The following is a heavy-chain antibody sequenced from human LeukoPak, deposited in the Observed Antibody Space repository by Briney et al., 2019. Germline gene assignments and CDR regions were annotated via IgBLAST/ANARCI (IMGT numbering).Heavy chain of an antibody. D-gene: IGHD3-3*01. CDR1: GFTVSRNY. J-gene: IGHJ4*02. V-gene: IGHV3-53*01. Sequence: GGSLRLSCAASGFTVSRNYMSGVRQAPGKGLEWVAVIYSGGSTYYADSVKGRFTISRDNYKNTLYLQMNSLRAEDTTVYYCARATYDFWSGPNFDYWGQGTLVTVSS. CDR2: IYSGGST. CDR3: ARATYDFWSGPNFDY.